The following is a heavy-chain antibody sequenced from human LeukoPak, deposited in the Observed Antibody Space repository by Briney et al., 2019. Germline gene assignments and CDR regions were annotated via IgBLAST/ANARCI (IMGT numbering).Heavy chain of an antibody. D-gene: IGHD1-14*01. CDR1: GFTFSSYS. CDR3: ARDNPGRLNAFDI. V-gene: IGHV3-21*01. CDR2: ISSSSSYI. Sequence: GGSLRLSCAASGFTFSSYSMNWVRQAPGKGLEWVSSISSSSSYIYYADSVKGRFTISRDNAKNSLYLQMYSLRAEDTAVYYCARDNPGRLNAFDIWGQGTMVTVSS. J-gene: IGHJ3*02.